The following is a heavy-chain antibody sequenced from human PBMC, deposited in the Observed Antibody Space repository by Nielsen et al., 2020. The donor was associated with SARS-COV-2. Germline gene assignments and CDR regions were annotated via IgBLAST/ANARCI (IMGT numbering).Heavy chain of an antibody. CDR3: AKSDGGYSYGYPDY. CDR1: GFSFSNYA. CDR2: ISGRGGNT. J-gene: IGHJ4*02. Sequence: GGSPRLSCAASGFSFSNYAMNWVCHAPGKGPEWVSAISGRGGNTFYADSVKGRFTISRDNSKCTLYLQMNGLSAEDTAIYYCAKSDGGYSYGYPDYWGQGTLVTVSS. D-gene: IGHD5-18*01. V-gene: IGHV3-23*01.